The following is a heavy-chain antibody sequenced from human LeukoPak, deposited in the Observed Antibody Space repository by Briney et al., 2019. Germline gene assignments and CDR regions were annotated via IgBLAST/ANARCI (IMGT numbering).Heavy chain of an antibody. CDR2: ISYSGNT. V-gene: IGHV4-59*08. D-gene: IGHD5-18*01. CDR3: ASGYSYGQFDY. J-gene: IGHJ4*02. Sequence: SETLSLTCTASGGSITSHYWSWIRQPPGKGLEWIGYISYSGNTNYNPSLKSRVTISVDTSKNQFSLKLSSVTAADTVVYYCASGYSYGQFDYWGQGTLVTVSS. CDR1: GGSITSHY.